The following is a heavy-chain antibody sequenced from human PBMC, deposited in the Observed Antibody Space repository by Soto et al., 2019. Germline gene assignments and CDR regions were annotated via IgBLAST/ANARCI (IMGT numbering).Heavy chain of an antibody. CDR2: MNPNSGNT. Sequence: GASVKVSCKASGYTFTSYDINWVRQATGQGLEWMGWMNPNSGNTGYAQKFQGRVTMTRNTSISTAYMELSSLRYEDTAVYYCARVMRFTGDYYYYYYMDVWGKGTTVTVSS. CDR3: ARVMRFTGDYYYYYYMDV. J-gene: IGHJ6*03. CDR1: GYTFTSYD. V-gene: IGHV1-8*01. D-gene: IGHD3-3*01.